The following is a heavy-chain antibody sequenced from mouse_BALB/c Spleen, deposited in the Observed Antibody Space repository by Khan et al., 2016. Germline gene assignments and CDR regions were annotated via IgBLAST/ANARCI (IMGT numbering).Heavy chain of an antibody. CDR1: GYTFSSYW. J-gene: IGHJ2*01. CDR2: ILPGSGST. CDR3: ARTDRRGYFDY. V-gene: IGHV1-9*01. Sequence: QVQLQQPGAELMKPGASVKISCKATGYTFSSYWIEWVKQRPGHGLEWIGEILPGSGSTNYNEKFRGKATFTADTSSKPASMQLRSLTSDDSAVHYGARTDRRGYFDYWGQGTTLTVSS.